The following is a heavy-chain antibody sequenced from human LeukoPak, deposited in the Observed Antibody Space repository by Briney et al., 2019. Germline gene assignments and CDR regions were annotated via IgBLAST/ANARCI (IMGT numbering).Heavy chain of an antibody. V-gene: IGHV3-20*04. CDR2: INWDGGST. Sequence: GGSLRLSCAASGFTFDDYGMGWVRHAPGKGLESLSGINWDGGSTGYADSVKGRFTISRDNAKNSLYLQMNSLRAEDTALYYCATDGRYYYGSGMVFDIWGQGTMVTVSS. CDR1: GFTFDDYG. CDR3: ATDGRYYYGSGMVFDI. D-gene: IGHD3-10*01. J-gene: IGHJ3*02.